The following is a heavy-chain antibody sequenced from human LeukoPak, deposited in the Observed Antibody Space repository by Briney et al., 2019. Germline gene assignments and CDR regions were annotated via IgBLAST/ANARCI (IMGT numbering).Heavy chain of an antibody. CDR1: GFTVSSNY. J-gene: IGHJ6*02. V-gene: IGHV3-66*01. CDR3: AREGNYYDMDV. Sequence: GGSLRLSCVVSGFTVSSNYMSWVRQAPGKGLEWVSFIYSGGSIFYAESVKGRFTFSRDNSNNTLYLQMNSLRAEDTAVYYCAREGNYYDMDVWGQGTTVTVSS. CDR2: IYSGGSI.